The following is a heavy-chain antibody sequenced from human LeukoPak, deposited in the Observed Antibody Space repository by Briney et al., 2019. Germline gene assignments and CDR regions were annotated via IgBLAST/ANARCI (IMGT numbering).Heavy chain of an antibody. CDR1: GFNFRSYD. CDR3: ARETVSAVAGNFDY. J-gene: IGHJ4*02. V-gene: IGHV3-48*03. CDR2: ISNTDETR. Sequence: GGSLRLSCAASGFNFRSYDMNWVRQAPGKGLEWVAYISNTDETRTYADSVKGRFTISRDNAKNSLHLEMNSLRAEDTAVYYCARETVSAVAGNFDYWGQGTLVTVSS. D-gene: IGHD6-19*01.